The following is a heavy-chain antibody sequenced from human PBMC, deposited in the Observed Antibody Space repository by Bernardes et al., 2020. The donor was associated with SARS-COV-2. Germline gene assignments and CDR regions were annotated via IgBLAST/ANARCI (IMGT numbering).Heavy chain of an antibody. J-gene: IGHJ6*03. Sequence: GGSLRLSCAASGFTFSSYAMHWVRQAPGKGLEYVSAISSNGGSTYYANSVKGRFTISRDNAKNSLYLQMNSLRAEDTAVYYCARDVIRLLWFGELIGRDYYYMDVWGKGTTVTVSS. V-gene: IGHV3-64*01. D-gene: IGHD3-10*01. CDR3: ARDVIRLLWFGELIGRDYYYMDV. CDR1: GFTFSSYA. CDR2: ISSNGGST.